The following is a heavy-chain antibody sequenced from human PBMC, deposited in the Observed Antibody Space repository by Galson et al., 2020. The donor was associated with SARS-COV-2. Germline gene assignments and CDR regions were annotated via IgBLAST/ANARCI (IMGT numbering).Heavy chain of an antibody. V-gene: IGHV4-59*01. CDR3: ARVQRWLQSPFDY. CDR2: IYYSGST. Sequence: SETLSLTCTVSGGSISSYYWSWIRQPPGKGLEWIGFIYYSGSTNYNPSLKSRVTISVDTSKNQFSLKLRSVTAADTAVYYCARVQRWLQSPFDYWGQGTLVTVSS. J-gene: IGHJ4*02. D-gene: IGHD5-12*01. CDR1: GGSISSYY.